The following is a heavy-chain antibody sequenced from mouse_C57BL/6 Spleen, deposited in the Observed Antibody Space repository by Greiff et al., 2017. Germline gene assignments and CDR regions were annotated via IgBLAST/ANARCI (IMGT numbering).Heavy chain of an antibody. D-gene: IGHD1-1*01. Sequence: QVQLQQSGSELRSPGSSVKLSCKDFDSEVFPIAYMSWVRQKPGHGFEWIGGILPSIGRTIYGEKFEDKATLDADTLSNTAYLELNSLTSEDSAIYYCARGRYGSSYVPFAYWGQGTLVTVSA. V-gene: IGHV15-2*01. CDR3: ARGRYGSSYVPFAY. J-gene: IGHJ3*01. CDR1: DSEVFPIAY. CDR2: ILPSIGRT.